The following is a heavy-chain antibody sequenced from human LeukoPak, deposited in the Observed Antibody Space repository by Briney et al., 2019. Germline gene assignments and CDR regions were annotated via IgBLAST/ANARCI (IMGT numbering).Heavy chain of an antibody. CDR2: IYPGDSDT. Sequence: GESLKISCKCSGYSFTSYWIGWVRQMPGKGLEWMGIIYPGDSDTRYSPSFQGQVTMSADKSISTAYLQWSSLKASDTAMYYCAKQSIRPTGSAPFFEYWGQGTLVTVSS. D-gene: IGHD1-1*01. CDR1: GYSFTSYW. V-gene: IGHV5-51*01. J-gene: IGHJ4*02. CDR3: AKQSIRPTGSAPFFEY.